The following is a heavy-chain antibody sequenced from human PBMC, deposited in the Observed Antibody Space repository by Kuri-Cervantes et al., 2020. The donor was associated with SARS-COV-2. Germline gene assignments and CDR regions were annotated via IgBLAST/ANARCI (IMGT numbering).Heavy chain of an antibody. Sequence: GTTLVKPTQTLTLTCTSSGFSLNTSGMCVTWIRQPTGKALEWLARIDWDDDKYYNTSLKTRLTISKDTSKNQVVLTMTNMDPVDTATYYYARIQAPTVIADYWGQGTLVTVSS. CDR1: GFSLNTSGMC. CDR2: IDWDDDK. CDR3: ARIQAPTVIADY. J-gene: IGHJ4*02. V-gene: IGHV2-70*11. D-gene: IGHD4-11*01.